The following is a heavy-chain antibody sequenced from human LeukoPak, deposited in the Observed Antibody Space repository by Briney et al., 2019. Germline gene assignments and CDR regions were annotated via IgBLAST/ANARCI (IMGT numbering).Heavy chain of an antibody. CDR3: ARDLYDQDTPDY. CDR1: GFTFSSYS. D-gene: IGHD2/OR15-2a*01. J-gene: IGHJ4*02. Sequence: GGSLRLSCAASGFTFSSYSMNWVRQAPGKGLEWVSSISSSSSYIYYADSVKGRFTISRDNAKNSLYLQMNSLRAEDTAVYYCARDLYDQDTPDYWGQGTLVTVSS. CDR2: ISSSSSYI. V-gene: IGHV3-21*01.